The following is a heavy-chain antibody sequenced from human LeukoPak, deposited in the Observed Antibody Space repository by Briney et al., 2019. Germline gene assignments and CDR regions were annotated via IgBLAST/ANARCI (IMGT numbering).Heavy chain of an antibody. Sequence: SETLSLTCAVYGGSFSGYYWSWIRQPPGKGLEWIGEINHSGSTNYNPSLKSRVTISVDTSKNQFSLKLSSVTAADTAVYYCARGVLPLDFDYWGQGTLVTVSS. D-gene: IGHD4/OR15-4a*01. J-gene: IGHJ4*02. CDR1: GGSFSGYY. V-gene: IGHV4-34*01. CDR2: INHSGST. CDR3: ARGVLPLDFDY.